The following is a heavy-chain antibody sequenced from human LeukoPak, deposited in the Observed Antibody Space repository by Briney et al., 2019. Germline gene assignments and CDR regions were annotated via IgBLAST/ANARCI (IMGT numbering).Heavy chain of an antibody. CDR2: INHSGRT. CDR1: GGSFSGYY. Sequence: SETLSLTCAVYGGSFSGYYWSWIRQPPGKGLEWIGEINHSGRTNYNPSLKSRVTISVDTSTHQFSLKLSSVTAADTAVYYCARGQLTCSGGSCYSNHYYYYYYMDVWGKGTTVTVSS. CDR3: ARGQLTCSGGSCYSNHYYYYYYMDV. D-gene: IGHD2-15*01. V-gene: IGHV4-34*01. J-gene: IGHJ6*03.